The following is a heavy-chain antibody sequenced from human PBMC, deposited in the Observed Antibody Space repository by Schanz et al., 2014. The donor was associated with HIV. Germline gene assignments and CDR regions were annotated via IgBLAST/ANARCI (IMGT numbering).Heavy chain of an antibody. CDR3: ARAFSVGQLVRVVDS. D-gene: IGHD6-6*01. CDR2: IWYDGSYT. Sequence: EQLLESGGGVVQPGRSLRLSCAASGFTFSTFGMHWVRQAPGKGLEWVAVIWYDGSYTSYADSVTGRFTVSRDNSKNTLYLQMNSLRAEDTAVYYCARAFSVGQLVRVVDSWGQGTPVTVSS. CDR1: GFTFSTFG. V-gene: IGHV3-33*01. J-gene: IGHJ4*02.